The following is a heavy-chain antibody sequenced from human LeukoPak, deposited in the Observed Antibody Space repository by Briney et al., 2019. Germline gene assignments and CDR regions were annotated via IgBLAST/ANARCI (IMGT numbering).Heavy chain of an antibody. CDR1: GGSFSGYY. V-gene: IGHV4-34*01. Sequence: SETLSLTCAVYGGSFSGYYWSWIRQPPGKGLEWIGEINHSGSTNYNPSLKSRVTISVDTSKNQFSLKLSSVTAADTAVYYCARVQCGYSYGYFGYWGQGTLVTVSS. J-gene: IGHJ4*02. CDR2: INHSGST. CDR3: ARVQCGYSYGYFGY. D-gene: IGHD5-18*01.